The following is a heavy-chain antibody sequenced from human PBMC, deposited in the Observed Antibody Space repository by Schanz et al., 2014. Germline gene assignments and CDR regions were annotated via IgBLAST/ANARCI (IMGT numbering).Heavy chain of an antibody. Sequence: QVQLQETGPGLVKPSETLSLTCTVSGGSMSSYYWTWIRQPPGKGLGWIGYIYYSGSTNYNPSLRSQLPISVDTSKTLFSLRLRSVTAVDTAVYYCASKGLTTDAFDIWGQGTMVTVSS. CDR1: GGSMSSYY. D-gene: IGHD2-8*01. CDR3: ASKGLTTDAFDI. J-gene: IGHJ3*02. V-gene: IGHV4-59*12. CDR2: IYYSGST.